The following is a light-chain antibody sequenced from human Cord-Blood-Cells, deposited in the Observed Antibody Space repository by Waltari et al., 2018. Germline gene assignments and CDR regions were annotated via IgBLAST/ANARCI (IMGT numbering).Light chain of an antibody. V-gene: IGLV1-36*01. CDR2: YDD. Sequence: QSVLTQPPSVSEAPRQRVTISCSGSRSNIGNNAVHWYQQPPGKAPKLLIYYDDLLPSGVSDRFSGSESGTSASLAISGLQSEDEADYYCAAWDDSLNGVVFGGGTKLTVL. J-gene: IGLJ2*01. CDR3: AAWDDSLNGVV. CDR1: RSNIGNNA.